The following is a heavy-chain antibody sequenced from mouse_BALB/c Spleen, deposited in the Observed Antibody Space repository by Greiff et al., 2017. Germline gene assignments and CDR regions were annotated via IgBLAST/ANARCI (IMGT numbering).Heavy chain of an antibody. J-gene: IGHJ2*01. CDR3: TRGGVPDY. Sequence: EVKLVESGGGLVKPGGSLKLSCAASGFTFSSYTMSWVRQTPEKRLEWVATISSGGSYTYYPDSVKGRFTISRDNAKNTLYLQMSSLKSEDTAMYYCTRGGVPDYWGQGTTLTVSS. V-gene: IGHV5-6-4*01. CDR1: GFTFSSYT. CDR2: ISSGGSYT.